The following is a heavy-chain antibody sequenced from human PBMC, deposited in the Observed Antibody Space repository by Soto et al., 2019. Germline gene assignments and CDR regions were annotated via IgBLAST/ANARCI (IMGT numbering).Heavy chain of an antibody. CDR1: GYSFTSYW. CDR3: ARLGGVVRKDYYYYGMDV. D-gene: IGHD3-16*01. Sequence: GESLKISCKGSGYSFTSYWIGWVRQMPGKGLEWMGIIYPGDSDTRYSPSFQGQVTISADKSISTGYLQWSSLKASDTAMYYCARLGGVVRKDYYYYGMDVWGQGTTVTVSS. CDR2: IYPGDSDT. V-gene: IGHV5-51*01. J-gene: IGHJ6*02.